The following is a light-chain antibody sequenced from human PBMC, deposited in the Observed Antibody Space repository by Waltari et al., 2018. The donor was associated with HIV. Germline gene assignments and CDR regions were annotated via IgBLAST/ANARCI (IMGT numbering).Light chain of an antibody. CDR2: DDS. J-gene: IGLJ2*01. Sequence: SYVLTQPPSVSVAPGQTARITCGGKNIGSQSVHWSQQKPGQAPVLVVYDDSDRPSGIPERFSGSNSGNTATLTISRVEAGDEADYYCQVWDSSSDHTRVFGGGTKLTVL. V-gene: IGLV3-21*02. CDR3: QVWDSSSDHTRV. CDR1: NIGSQS.